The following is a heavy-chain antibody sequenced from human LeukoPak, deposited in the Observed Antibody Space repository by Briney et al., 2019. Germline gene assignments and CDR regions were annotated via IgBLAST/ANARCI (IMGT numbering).Heavy chain of an antibody. Sequence: GGSLRLSCAASGFAFTNAWMSWVRQAPGKGLEWVGRIKSKTDGGTTDYAAPVKTRFTISRDDSRKTMYLQMDSLKTEDTALYYCTTDIREYPSSAVLSYYFDYWGQGTLVTVSS. CDR1: GFAFTNAW. V-gene: IGHV3-15*01. D-gene: IGHD3-22*01. J-gene: IGHJ4*02. CDR3: TTDIREYPSSAVLSYYFDY. CDR2: IKSKTDGGTT.